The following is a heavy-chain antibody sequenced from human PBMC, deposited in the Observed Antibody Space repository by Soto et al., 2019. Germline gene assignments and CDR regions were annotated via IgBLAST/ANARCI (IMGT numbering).Heavy chain of an antibody. CDR1: GFTFDDYA. V-gene: IGHV3-9*01. J-gene: IGHJ3*01. CDR2: ISWSGDNM. D-gene: IGHD4-4*01. Sequence: QLVESGGGLVQPGRSLRLSCAASGFTFDDYAMHWVRQAPGKGLEWVSGISWSGDNMAYADSVKGRFITSRDNVKNSRSPQMNSLRVEDTALYHCVKVSYSSLTTLGSAFDVWGQGTIVTVS. CDR3: VKVSYSSLTTLGSAFDV.